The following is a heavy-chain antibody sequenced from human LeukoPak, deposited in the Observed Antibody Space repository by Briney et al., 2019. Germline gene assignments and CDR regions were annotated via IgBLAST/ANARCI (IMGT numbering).Heavy chain of an antibody. V-gene: IGHV1-69*05. D-gene: IGHD2-2*01. Sequence: SVKASCKASGGTFSSYAISWVRRAPEERLKWMGGVIPIFGTANYAQKFEGRVTITTVESTSTAYMELRSLRSEDTAVYYCPKGKDIVVVPAAMPTWFDPWGQGTLVTVSS. J-gene: IGHJ5*02. CDR1: GGTFSSYA. CDR2: VIPIFGTA. CDR3: PKGKDIVVVPAAMPTWFDP.